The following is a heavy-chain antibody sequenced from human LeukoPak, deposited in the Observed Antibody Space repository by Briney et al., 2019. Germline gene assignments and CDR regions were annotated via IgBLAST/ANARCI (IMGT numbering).Heavy chain of an antibody. V-gene: IGHV4-34*01. CDR2: VNHIGDT. CDR3: ARGEGDY. J-gene: IGHJ4*02. Sequence: SETLSLTCAVYGGSFSSYYWSWIRQPPGKGLEWIGEVNHIGDTNYNPSLKSRVTISVDTSKNQFSLNLSSVTAADTAVYYCARGEGDYWGQGTLVTVSS. CDR1: GGSFSSYY.